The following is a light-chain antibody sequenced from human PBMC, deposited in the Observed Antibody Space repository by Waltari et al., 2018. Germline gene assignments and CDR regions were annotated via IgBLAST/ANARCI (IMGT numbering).Light chain of an antibody. Sequence: DIVMTQSPDSLAVSLGERATINCQSSQSVLSSSHNKNCLGWYQQKPGQPPKLLIYWASTRESGVPDRFSGSGSGTDFTLTISSLQAEDVAVYYCQQYYSTPWTFGQGTKVEIK. V-gene: IGKV4-1*01. CDR1: QSVLSSSHNKNC. CDR3: QQYYSTPWT. J-gene: IGKJ1*01. CDR2: WAS.